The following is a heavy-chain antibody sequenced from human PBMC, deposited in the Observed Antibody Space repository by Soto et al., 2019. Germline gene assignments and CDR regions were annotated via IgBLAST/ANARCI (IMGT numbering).Heavy chain of an antibody. CDR3: ASGGADYDILTAPTPPNWFDP. CDR1: GGSISSSNW. J-gene: IGHJ5*02. Sequence: SETLSLTCAVSGGSISSSNWWSWVRQPPGKRLEWIGEIYHSGSTNYNPSLKSRVTISVDKSKNQFSLKLSSVTAADTAVYYCASGGADYDILTAPTPPNWFDPWGQGALVTVSS. D-gene: IGHD3-9*01. V-gene: IGHV4-4*02. CDR2: IYHSGST.